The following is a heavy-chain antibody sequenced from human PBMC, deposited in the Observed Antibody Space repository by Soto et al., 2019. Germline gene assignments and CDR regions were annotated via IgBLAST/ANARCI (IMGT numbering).Heavy chain of an antibody. V-gene: IGHV3-72*01. J-gene: IGHJ4*02. CDR1: GFTLSDDY. D-gene: IGHD3-22*01. Sequence: GGSLRLTCAGSGFTLSDDYIDWVRQAPGEGLEWVGRSSDKPQGYSTAYAASVKGRFTTSRDESKNSANLQMNSLKTEDAADYYVVSGTYCSDSSGYTSWLDYWGQGTLVTVSS. CDR2: SSDKPQGYST. CDR3: VSGTYCSDSSGYTSWLDY.